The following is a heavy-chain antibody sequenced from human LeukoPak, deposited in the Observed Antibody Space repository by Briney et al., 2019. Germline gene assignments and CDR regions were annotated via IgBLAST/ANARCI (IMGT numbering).Heavy chain of an antibody. D-gene: IGHD2-2*01. CDR1: GFTFSSYG. CDR2: IWYDGSNK. Sequence: GRSLRLSCAASGFTFSSYGMHWVRQAPGKGLEWVAVIWYDGSNKYYADSVKGRFTISRDNSKNTLYLQMNGLRAEDTAVYYCARTRQLLRRYDAFDIWGQGTMVTVSS. CDR3: ARTRQLLRRYDAFDI. V-gene: IGHV3-33*01. J-gene: IGHJ3*02.